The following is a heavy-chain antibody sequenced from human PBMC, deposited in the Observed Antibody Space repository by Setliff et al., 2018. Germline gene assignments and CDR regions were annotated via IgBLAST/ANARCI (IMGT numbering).Heavy chain of an antibody. CDR3: ARSIAARMYYFDY. CDR2: VFPNGAS. D-gene: IGHD6-6*01. CDR1: GDSMSGAS. V-gene: IGHV4-59*12. Sequence: SETLSLTCTVSGDSMSGASIWSWIRQPPGKGLEFMGYVFPNGASKYDPSLKSRVTMSVDTSKNQFSLKLSSVTAADTAVYYCARSIAARMYYFDYWGRGTLVTVSS. J-gene: IGHJ4*02.